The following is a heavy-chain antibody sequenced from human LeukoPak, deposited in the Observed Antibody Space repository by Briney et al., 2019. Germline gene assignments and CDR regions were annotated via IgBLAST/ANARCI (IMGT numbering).Heavy chain of an antibody. D-gene: IGHD1-14*01. V-gene: IGHV3-13*01. CDR1: GFTFNNYE. Sequence: GGSLRLSCAASGFTFNNYEMHWVRHTAGKGLEWVSAVGIAGDTFYAGSVKGRFSISRDNAESSLFLQMNSLRAGDTAVYYCAREGRMGTADAFDVWGQGTMVTVSS. CDR2: VGIAGDT. CDR3: AREGRMGTADAFDV. J-gene: IGHJ3*01.